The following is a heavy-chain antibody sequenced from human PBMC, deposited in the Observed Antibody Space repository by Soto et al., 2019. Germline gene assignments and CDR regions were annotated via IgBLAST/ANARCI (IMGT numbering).Heavy chain of an antibody. CDR2: TYYRSKWFH. CDR3: ARGNALDV. V-gene: IGHV6-1*01. Sequence: QGQLQQSGPGLVKPSQTLSLTCAISGDSVSSDITSWNWIRQSPSRGLEWLGRTYYRSKWFHDYAASVKSRITINRDTSKNQFSLELNSMTPEDAAVYYCARGNALDVWGQGTVVTVSS. D-gene: IGHD3-10*01. J-gene: IGHJ3*01. CDR1: GDSVSSDITS.